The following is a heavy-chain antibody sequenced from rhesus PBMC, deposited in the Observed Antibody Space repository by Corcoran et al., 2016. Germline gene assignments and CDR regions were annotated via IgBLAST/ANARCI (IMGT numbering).Heavy chain of an antibody. CDR1: GGSISSSY. V-gene: IGHV4-169*01. D-gene: IGHD3S6*01. Sequence: QLQLQESGPGLVKPSETLSVTCAVSGGSISSSYWSWIRQAPGKGLEWNGYIYGSGSSTNYNPSLKSRVTLSVDTSKNQLSLKLSSVTAADTAVYYCARYTLRGFDYWGQGVLVTVSS. CDR3: ARYTLRGFDY. CDR2: IYGSGSST. J-gene: IGHJ4*01.